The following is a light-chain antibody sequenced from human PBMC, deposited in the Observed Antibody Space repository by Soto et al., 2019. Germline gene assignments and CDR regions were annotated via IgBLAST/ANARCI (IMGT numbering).Light chain of an antibody. V-gene: IGLV1-51*01. Sequence: QSVLTQPPSLSAAPGQRVTISCSGSSSNIGNNYVSWYQQFPGTAPKLLIYDNNKRPSGIPDRFSGSKSGTSATLGITGLQTGDEADYYCGTWDSSLSGGVFGGGTKPTVL. CDR2: DNN. CDR3: GTWDSSLSGGV. CDR1: SSNIGNNY. J-gene: IGLJ2*01.